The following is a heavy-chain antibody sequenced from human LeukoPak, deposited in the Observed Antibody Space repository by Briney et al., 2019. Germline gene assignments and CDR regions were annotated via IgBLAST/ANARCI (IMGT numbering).Heavy chain of an antibody. J-gene: IGHJ4*02. Sequence: ASVKVSCKASGYTFTGYYMHWVRQAPGQGLEWMGIINPGGGSTRYAQQFHDRVTMTRDTSTSTVYMELSSLRSEDTAVYYCAKGPRLGILVAPLDYWGQGTLLTVSS. CDR1: GYTFTGYY. V-gene: IGHV1-46*01. CDR3: AKGPRLGILVAPLDY. D-gene: IGHD2-21*01. CDR2: INPGGGST.